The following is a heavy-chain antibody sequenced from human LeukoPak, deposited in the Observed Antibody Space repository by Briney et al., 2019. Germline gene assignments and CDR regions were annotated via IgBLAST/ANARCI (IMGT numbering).Heavy chain of an antibody. Sequence: ASVKVSCKVSGYTLTELSMHWVRQAPGKGLEWMGGFDPEDGETIYAQKFQGRVTMTEDTSTDTAYMELSSLRSEDTAVYYCATDWYIVVVPNAFDIWGQGTMVTVSS. CDR3: ATDWYIVVVPNAFDI. CDR2: FDPEDGET. D-gene: IGHD2-2*01. J-gene: IGHJ3*02. V-gene: IGHV1-24*01. CDR1: GYTLTELS.